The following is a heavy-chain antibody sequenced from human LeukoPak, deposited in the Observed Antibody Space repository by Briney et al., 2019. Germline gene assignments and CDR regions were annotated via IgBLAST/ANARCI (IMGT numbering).Heavy chain of an antibody. CDR2: IYHSGST. J-gene: IGHJ3*02. V-gene: IGHV4-39*07. CDR3: ARDQYSSSWYSAFDI. Sequence: SETLSLTCTVSGGSISGSSYYWGWIRQPPGKGLEWIGSIYHSGSTYYNPSLKSRVTISVDTSKNQFSLKLSSVTAADTAVYYCARDQYSSSWYSAFDIWGQGKMVTVSS. D-gene: IGHD6-13*01. CDR1: GGSISGSSYY.